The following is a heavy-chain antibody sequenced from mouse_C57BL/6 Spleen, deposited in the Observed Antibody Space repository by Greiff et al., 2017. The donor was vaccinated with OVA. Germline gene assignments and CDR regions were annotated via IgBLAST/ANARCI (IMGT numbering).Heavy chain of an antibody. J-gene: IGHJ2*01. CDR1: GFTFSSYG. CDR3: ARITTVVAKGYYFDD. V-gene: IGHV5-6*01. Sequence: EVHLVESGGDLVKPGGSLKLSCAASGFTFSSYGMSWVRQTPDKRLEWVATISSGGSYTYYPDSVKGRFTLSRGKAEKTLYLQKSSLKSEDTAMYYFARITTVVAKGYYFDDWGQGTTLTVSS. CDR2: ISSGGSYT. D-gene: IGHD1-1*01.